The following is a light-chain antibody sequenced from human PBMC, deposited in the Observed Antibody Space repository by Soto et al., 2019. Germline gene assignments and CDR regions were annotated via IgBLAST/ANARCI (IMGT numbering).Light chain of an antibody. V-gene: IGLV2-14*01. Sequence: QSALTQPASVSGSPGQSNTISCTGTSSDVGGYHSVSWYQQHPGIAPKLMIYEVSNRPSGVSNRFSGSKSGNTASLTISGLQAEDEADYYCSSYTTSSTRVFGGGTKLTVL. J-gene: IGLJ2*01. CDR3: SSYTTSSTRV. CDR2: EVS. CDR1: SSDVGGYHS.